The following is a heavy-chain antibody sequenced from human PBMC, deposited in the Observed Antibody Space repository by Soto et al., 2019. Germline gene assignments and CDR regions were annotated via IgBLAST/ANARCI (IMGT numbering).Heavy chain of an antibody. CDR3: AKGRSYYYYYGVDV. Sequence: PGGSLRLSCEVSGFSVTANYMSWVRQAPEKGLEWVSDIIDSGASTYYADSVKGRFTISRDNSKSTLYLQMNSLRAEDTALYYCAKGRSYYYYYGVDVWGQGTTVTVSS. CDR2: IIDSGAST. J-gene: IGHJ6*02. V-gene: IGHV3-23*01. CDR1: GFSVTANY.